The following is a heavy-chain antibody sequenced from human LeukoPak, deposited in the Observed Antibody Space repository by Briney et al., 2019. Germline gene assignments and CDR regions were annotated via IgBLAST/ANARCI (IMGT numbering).Heavy chain of an antibody. CDR3: AREGIYCSSTSCYPDYYYYYGMDV. D-gene: IGHD2-2*01. J-gene: IGHJ6*04. Sequence: PGGSLRLSCAASGFTFSSYWMSWVRQAPGKGLEWAANIKQDGSEKYYVDSVKGRFTISRDNAKNSLYLQMNSLRAEDTAVYYCAREGIYCSSTSCYPDYYYYYGMDVWGKGTTVTVSS. CDR2: IKQDGSEK. V-gene: IGHV3-7*03. CDR1: GFTFSSYW.